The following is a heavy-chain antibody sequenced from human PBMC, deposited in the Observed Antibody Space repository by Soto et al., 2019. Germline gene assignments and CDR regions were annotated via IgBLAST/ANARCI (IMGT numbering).Heavy chain of an antibody. Sequence: QVQLVQSGAEVKKPGASVKVSCKTSGYTCRSYGISWVRQAPGQGLEWMVLTSPYNGHTNYAQKCQGRVTMTTDTSTTTAYMELRSRRYDDTAVYYCTRVGYYGSGTSDDWGQGTLVTVSS. J-gene: IGHJ4*02. V-gene: IGHV1-18*01. CDR3: TRVGYYGSGTSDD. D-gene: IGHD3-10*01. CDR1: GYTCRSYG. CDR2: TSPYNGHT.